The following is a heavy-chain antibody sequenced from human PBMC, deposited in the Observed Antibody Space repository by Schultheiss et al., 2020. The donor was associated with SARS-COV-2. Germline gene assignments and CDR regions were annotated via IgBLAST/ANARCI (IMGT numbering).Heavy chain of an antibody. J-gene: IGHJ4*02. CDR1: GGSISSYY. V-gene: IGHV4-4*07. CDR2: IYTSGST. D-gene: IGHD1-26*01. CDR3: ARGELTLRMFDY. Sequence: SETLSLTCTVSGGSISSYYWSWIRQPPGKGLEWIGRIYTSGSTNYNPSLKSRVTMSVDTSKNQFSLKLSSVTAADTAVYYCARGELTLRMFDYWGQGTLVTVSS.